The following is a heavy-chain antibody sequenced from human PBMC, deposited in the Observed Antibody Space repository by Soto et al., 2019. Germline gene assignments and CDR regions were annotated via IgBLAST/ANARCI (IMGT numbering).Heavy chain of an antibody. D-gene: IGHD5-18*01. V-gene: IGHV1-8*01. CDR3: ARVSTAMVLYYYYYYGMDV. Sequence: ASVKVSCKASGYTFTSYDINWVRQATGQGLEWMGWMNPNSGNTGYAQKFQGRVTMTRNTSISTAYMELSSLRSEDTAVYYCARVSTAMVLYYYYYYGMDVWGRGTTVTVSS. CDR2: MNPNSGNT. CDR1: GYTFTSYD. J-gene: IGHJ6*02.